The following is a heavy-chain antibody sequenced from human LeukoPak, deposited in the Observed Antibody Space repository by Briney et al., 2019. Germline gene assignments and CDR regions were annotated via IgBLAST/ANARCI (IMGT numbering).Heavy chain of an antibody. CDR2: ISYDGSNK. D-gene: IGHD4-17*01. J-gene: IGHJ4*02. CDR3: ARDDPYGDYIDY. V-gene: IGHV3-30*04. Sequence: GRSLRLSRAAPGFTFSSYAMHWVRQAPGKGLEWVAVISYDGSNKYYADSVKGRFTISRGNSKNTLYLQMNSLRAEDTAVYYCARDDPYGDYIDYWGQGTLVTVSS. CDR1: GFTFSSYA.